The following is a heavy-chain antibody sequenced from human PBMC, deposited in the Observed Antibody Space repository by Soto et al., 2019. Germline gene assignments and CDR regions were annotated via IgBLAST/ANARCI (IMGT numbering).Heavy chain of an antibody. Sequence: GASVKVSCKAPGYTFTGYYMHWVRQAPGQGLEWMGWINPNSGGTNYAQKFQGWVTMTRDTSISTAYMELSRLRSDDTAVYYCARAGPLDYYYYYGMDVWRQGTTATVSS. D-gene: IGHD7-27*01. CDR1: GYTFTGYY. CDR2: INPNSGGT. V-gene: IGHV1-2*04. J-gene: IGHJ6*02. CDR3: ARAGPLDYYYYYGMDV.